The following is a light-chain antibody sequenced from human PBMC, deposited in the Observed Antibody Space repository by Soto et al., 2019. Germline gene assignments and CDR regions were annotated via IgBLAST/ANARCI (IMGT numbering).Light chain of an antibody. V-gene: IGKV3-15*01. Sequence: EIVMTQSPATLSVSPGERATLSCRASQSVSGNLAWYQQKPGPAPRLLIYAASTRATGIPARFSGSGSGTKFTLTISSLQSEDFAVYYCQQYNNWPPITFGPGTKVDI. CDR1: QSVSGN. CDR3: QQYNNWPPIT. CDR2: AAS. J-gene: IGKJ3*01.